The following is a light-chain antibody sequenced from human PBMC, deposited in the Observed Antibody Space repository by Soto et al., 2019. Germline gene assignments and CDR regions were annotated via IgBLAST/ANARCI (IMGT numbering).Light chain of an antibody. Sequence: QSVLTQPASVSGSPGQSITIYCTGTSSDVGGYNYVSWYQHHPGKAPKLMIYEVSNRPSWVSNRFSGSKSGNTASLTISGLQAEDEDDYYCNSYTSTSALAVFGGGTKVTVL. V-gene: IGLV2-14*01. CDR1: SSDVGGYNY. J-gene: IGLJ2*01. CDR2: EVS. CDR3: NSYTSTSALAV.